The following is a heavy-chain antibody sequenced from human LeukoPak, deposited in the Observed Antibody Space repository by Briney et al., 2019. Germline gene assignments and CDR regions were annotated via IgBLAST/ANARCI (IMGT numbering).Heavy chain of an antibody. D-gene: IGHD4-23*01. V-gene: IGHV4-39*07. Sequence: SETLSLTCTVSGGSISSSSYYWGWIRQPPGKGLEWIGSTYYSGSTYYNPSLKSRVNISVDTSKNQFSLKLSAVTAEDTGVYYCARDGGRTTVVSRYNYYYMDVWGKGTTVTVSS. CDR1: GGSISSSSYY. CDR3: ARDGGRTTVVSRYNYYYMDV. J-gene: IGHJ6*03. CDR2: TYYSGST.